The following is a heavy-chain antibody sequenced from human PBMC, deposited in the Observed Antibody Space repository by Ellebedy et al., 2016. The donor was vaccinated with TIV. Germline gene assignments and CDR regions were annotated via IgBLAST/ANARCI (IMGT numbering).Heavy chain of an antibody. Sequence: SETLSLXCTVSGDSISSSGDYWVWIRQPPGKGLEWIGTISNRDRTDYNPSLKSRVFILVDASKNQFFLKLTSVTAADTAVYYCATFNQYYTYLGVWGKGTTVTVPS. D-gene: IGHD1-14*01. CDR2: ISNRDRT. J-gene: IGHJ6*03. V-gene: IGHV4-39*01. CDR1: GDSISSSGDY. CDR3: ATFNQYYTYLGV.